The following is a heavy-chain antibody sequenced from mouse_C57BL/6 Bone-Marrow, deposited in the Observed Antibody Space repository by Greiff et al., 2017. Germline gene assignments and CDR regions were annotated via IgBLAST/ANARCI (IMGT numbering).Heavy chain of an antibody. CDR3: TRWRYWYFDV. V-gene: IGHV1-54*01. CDR2: INPGSGGT. CDR1: GYAFTNYL. Sequence: VKLQESGAELVRPGTSVKVSCKASGYAFTNYLIEWVKQRPGQGLEWIGVINPGSGGTNYNEKFKGKATLTADKSSSTAYMQLSSLTSEDSAVXFCTRWRYWYFDVWGTGTTVTVSS. J-gene: IGHJ1*03.